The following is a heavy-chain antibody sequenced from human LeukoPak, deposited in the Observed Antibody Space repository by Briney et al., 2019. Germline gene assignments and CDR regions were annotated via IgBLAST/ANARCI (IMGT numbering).Heavy chain of an antibody. CDR1: GFTFSSYW. CDR3: ARIPRQQLVLVLAY. J-gene: IGHJ4*02. V-gene: IGHV3-74*01. D-gene: IGHD6-13*01. CDR2: INSDGSST. Sequence: GGSLRLSCAASGFTFSSYWMHWVRRAPGKGLVWVSRINSDGSSTSYADPVKGRFTISRDNAKNTLYLQMNSLRAEDTAVYYCARIPRQQLVLVLAYWGQGTLVTVSS.